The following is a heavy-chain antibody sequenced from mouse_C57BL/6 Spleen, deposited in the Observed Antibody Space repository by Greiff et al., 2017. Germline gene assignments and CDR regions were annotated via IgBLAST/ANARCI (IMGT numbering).Heavy chain of an antibody. CDR3: ARSVYYYGGGYFDV. J-gene: IGHJ1*03. D-gene: IGHD1-1*01. Sequence: LQQSGAELVRPGASVKMSCKASGYTFTSYNMHWVKQTPRQGLEWIGAIYPGNGDTSYNQKFKGKATLTVDKSSSTAYMQLSSLTSEDSAVYFCARSVYYYGGGYFDVWGTGTTVTVSS. CDR1: GYTFTSYN. CDR2: IYPGNGDT. V-gene: IGHV1-12*01.